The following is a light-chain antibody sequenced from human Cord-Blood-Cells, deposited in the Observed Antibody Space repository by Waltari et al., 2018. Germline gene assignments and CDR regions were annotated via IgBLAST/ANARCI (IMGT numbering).Light chain of an antibody. Sequence: DIVMTQSPLSMPVTPGEPASISCRSSQSLLHSNGYNYSDWYLQKPGQSPQVRIYLGSNRASGVPDRFSGSGSGTEFTLKISRVEAEDVGVYYCMQALQTPWTFGQGTKVEIK. CDR1: QSLLHSNGYNY. CDR2: LGS. V-gene: IGKV2-28*01. J-gene: IGKJ1*01. CDR3: MQALQTPWT.